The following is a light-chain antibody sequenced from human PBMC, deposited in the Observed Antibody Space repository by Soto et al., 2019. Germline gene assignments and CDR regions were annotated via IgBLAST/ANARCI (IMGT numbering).Light chain of an antibody. CDR3: QQCEATPVT. Sequence: DIVVTPTPDSLAVSLGERATINCKSSQSLLHLAWYQQKPGQPPKLLIYWASTRESGFPDRFTGSASGTDYTLTISSVRAEDVAVYYCQQCEATPVTFGQGTKVELK. V-gene: IGKV4-1*01. CDR1: QSLLH. J-gene: IGKJ1*01. CDR2: WAS.